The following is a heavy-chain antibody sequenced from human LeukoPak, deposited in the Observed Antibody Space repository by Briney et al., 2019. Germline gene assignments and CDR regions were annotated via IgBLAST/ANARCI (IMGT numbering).Heavy chain of an antibody. CDR3: ARGVDAFDI. J-gene: IGHJ3*02. Sequence: PSETLSLTCAVYGGSFSGYYWSWIRQPPGKGLEWIGEINHSGSTNYNPSLKSRITISVDTSKNQFSLRLSSVTAADTAVYYCARGVDAFDIWGQGTMVTVSS. CDR1: GGSFSGYY. V-gene: IGHV4-34*01. CDR2: INHSGST.